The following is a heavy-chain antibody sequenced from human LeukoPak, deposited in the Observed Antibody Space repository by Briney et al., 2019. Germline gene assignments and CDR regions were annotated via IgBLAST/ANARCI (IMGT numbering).Heavy chain of an antibody. CDR1: GYTFTGYY. V-gene: IGHV1-2*02. J-gene: IGHJ4*02. CDR3: ARGRAFYDSSGPLFDY. Sequence: KPGASVEVSCKASGYTFTGYYMHWVRQAPGQGLEWMGWINPNSGGTNYAQKFQGRVTMTRDTSISTAYMELSRLRSDDTAVYYCARGRAFYDSSGPLFDYWGQGTLVTVSS. D-gene: IGHD3-22*01. CDR2: INPNSGGT.